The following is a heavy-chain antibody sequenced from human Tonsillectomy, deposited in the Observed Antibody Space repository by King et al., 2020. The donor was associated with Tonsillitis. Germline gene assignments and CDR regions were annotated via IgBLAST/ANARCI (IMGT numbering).Heavy chain of an antibody. V-gene: IGHV4-59*08. CDR3: SRHGDSSSSSYYYYYIDV. Sequence: QLQESGPGLVKPSETLSLTCTVSGGSISSYYWSWIRQPPGKGLEWIGYIYYSGSTNYNPSLKSRVTISVDTSKNQFSLKLSSVTAADTAVYYCSRHGDSSSSSYYYYYIDVWGKGTTVTVSS. J-gene: IGHJ6*03. CDR2: IYYSGST. CDR1: GGSISSYY. D-gene: IGHD6-6*01.